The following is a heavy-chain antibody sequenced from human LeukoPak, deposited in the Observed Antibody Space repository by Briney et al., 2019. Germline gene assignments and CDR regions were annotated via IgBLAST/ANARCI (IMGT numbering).Heavy chain of an antibody. CDR3: ARSLEVGSYSFGH. V-gene: IGHV4-34*01. J-gene: IGHJ4*02. CDR2: INHSGST. Sequence: SETLSLTCAVYGGSFSGYYWSWIRQPPGKGLEWIGEINHSGSTNYNPSLKSRVTISVDTSKNQFSLKLSSVTAADTAVYYCARSLEVGSYSFGHWGQGTLVTVSS. CDR1: GGSFSGYY. D-gene: IGHD5-18*01.